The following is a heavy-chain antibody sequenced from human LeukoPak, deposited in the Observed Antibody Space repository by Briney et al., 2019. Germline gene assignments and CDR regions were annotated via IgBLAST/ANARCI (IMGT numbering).Heavy chain of an antibody. CDR2: MNPNRGNK. CDR3: ARQAWDGYNLDY. Sequence: ASVKVSCKASGYTFTSYDINWGRQATGQGLEFMGLMNPNRGNKGYAQKFQGRVTMTRNTSISTAYMELSSLRSEDTAVYYCARQAWDGYNLDYWGQGTLVTVSS. J-gene: IGHJ4*02. V-gene: IGHV1-8*01. CDR1: GYTFTSYD. D-gene: IGHD5-24*01.